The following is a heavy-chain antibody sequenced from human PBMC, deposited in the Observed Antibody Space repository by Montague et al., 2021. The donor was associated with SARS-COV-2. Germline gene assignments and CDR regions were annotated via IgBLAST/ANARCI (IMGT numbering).Heavy chain of an antibody. J-gene: IGHJ4*02. D-gene: IGHD6-13*01. Sequence: SETLSLTCTVSGGSVSSYYWSWIRQPPGKGMEWIGYSYYSGNTNYNPSPKIQITISVDTSKNKISLTLSSVTAADTAVYSCARGGSYSTSWYYFFDYWGQGTLVTVSS. CDR1: GGSVSSYY. V-gene: IGHV4-59*02. CDR3: ARGGSYSTSWYYFFDY. CDR2: SYYSGNT.